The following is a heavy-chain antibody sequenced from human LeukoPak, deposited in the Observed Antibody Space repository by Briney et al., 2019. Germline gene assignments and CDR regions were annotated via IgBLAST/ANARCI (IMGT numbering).Heavy chain of an antibody. D-gene: IGHD4-11*01. Sequence: PSQTLSLTCGVSGGSISSGGDSWSWIRQPAGKGLEWIGRIYTSGSTNYNPSLKSRVTMSVDTSKNQFSLKLSSVTAADTAVYYCARVSTVTTGLPPYFDYWGQGTLVTVSS. V-gene: IGHV4-61*02. CDR1: GGSISSGGDS. J-gene: IGHJ4*02. CDR3: ARVSTVTTGLPPYFDY. CDR2: IYTSGST.